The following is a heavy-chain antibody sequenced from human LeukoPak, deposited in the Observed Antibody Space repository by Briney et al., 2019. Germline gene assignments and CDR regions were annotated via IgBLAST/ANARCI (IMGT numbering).Heavy chain of an antibody. CDR2: ISSSGSTI. D-gene: IGHD3-22*01. V-gene: IGHV3-48*03. CDR3: ARDHHRRLYDSQARDTFDI. J-gene: IGHJ3*02. CDR1: GFTFSSYE. Sequence: GGSLRLSCAASGFTFSSYEMNWVRQAPGKGLEGVSYISSSGSTIYYADSVKGRFTISRDNAKNSLYLQMNSLRAEDTAVYYCARDHHRRLYDSQARDTFDIWGQGTMVTVSS.